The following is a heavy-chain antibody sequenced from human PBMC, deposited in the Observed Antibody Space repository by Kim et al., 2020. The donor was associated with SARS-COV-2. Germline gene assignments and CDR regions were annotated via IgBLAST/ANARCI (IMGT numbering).Heavy chain of an antibody. V-gene: IGHV3-23*01. CDR3: AKDATYYDILSGPLPGMDV. CDR1: GFTFSSYA. D-gene: IGHD3-9*01. J-gene: IGHJ6*02. CDR2: ISGSGGST. Sequence: GGSLRLSCAASGFTFSSYAMSWVRQAPGKGLEWVSAISGSGGSTYYADSVKGRLTISRDNSKNTLYLQMNSLRAEDTAVYYCAKDATYYDILSGPLPGMDVWGQGTTVTVSS.